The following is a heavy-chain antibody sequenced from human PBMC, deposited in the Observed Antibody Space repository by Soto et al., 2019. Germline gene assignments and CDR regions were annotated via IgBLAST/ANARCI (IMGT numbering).Heavy chain of an antibody. CDR3: GRGAGHFDD. CDR2: SRNKVIGYTT. Sequence: EVQLVQSGGGLVQPGGSLRLSCAASGLTLSDHYMDWVRQTPGKGLEWIGRSRNKVIGYTTEYAASVKGRFTITRDDSKTVLYLQMSRMGTDDTALYYSGRGAGHFDDWGQGTLVTVSS. J-gene: IGHJ4*02. CDR1: GLTLSDHY. V-gene: IGHV3-72*01.